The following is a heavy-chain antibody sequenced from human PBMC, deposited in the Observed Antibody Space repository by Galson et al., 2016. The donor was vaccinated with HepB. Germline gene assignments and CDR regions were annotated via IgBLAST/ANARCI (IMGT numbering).Heavy chain of an antibody. CDR2: ISYDGSQK. Sequence: SLRLSCAASGFMFSRYAIHWVRQAPGKGLEWVAVISYDGSQKYYGDSVKGRFTVSRDNSKNTLYLQMNSLRVEDMAVYYGAKDRWEGDYYNGMDVWGQGTTVTVSS. V-gene: IGHV3-30*18. J-gene: IGHJ6*02. D-gene: IGHD1-26*01. CDR3: AKDRWEGDYYNGMDV. CDR1: GFMFSRYA.